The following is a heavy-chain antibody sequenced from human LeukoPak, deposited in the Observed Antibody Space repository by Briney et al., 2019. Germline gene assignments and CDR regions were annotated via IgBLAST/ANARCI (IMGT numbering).Heavy chain of an antibody. V-gene: IGHV4-39*01. D-gene: IGHD4-17*01. J-gene: IGHJ4*02. CDR1: GGSISSGSYY. Sequence: PSETLSLTCTVSGGSISSGSYYWGWIRQPTGKGLEWLGTVFYSGNTYYNPSLKSRVTISVDTSKNQFSLGLRSVTAADTAVYYCARLDSGDYFFDYWGQGTLVTVST. CDR2: VFYSGNT. CDR3: ARLDSGDYFFDY.